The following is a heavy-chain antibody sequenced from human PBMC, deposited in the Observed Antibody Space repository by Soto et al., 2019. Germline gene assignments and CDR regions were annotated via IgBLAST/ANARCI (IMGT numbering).Heavy chain of an antibody. CDR3: EVEQWDWFDP. Sequence: SETLSLTCSVSGGSVNNNKYYWSWIWQPPGKGLEWIGYMYYGGSTDYNPSLKNRVTISIDTSKNQFSLSLTSVTAADTAVYYCEVEQWDWFDPWGQGTLVTV. CDR1: GGSVNNNKYY. V-gene: IGHV4-61*01. CDR2: MYYGGST. D-gene: IGHD1-26*01. J-gene: IGHJ5*02.